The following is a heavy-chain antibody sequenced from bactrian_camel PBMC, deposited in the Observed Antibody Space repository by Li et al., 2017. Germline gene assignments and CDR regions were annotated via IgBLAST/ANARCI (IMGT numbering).Heavy chain of an antibody. CDR3: VARRRWPGGCAINVY. Sequence: HVQLVESGGGSVQAGESLRLSCQASGNSHSWKCMAWFRQAPGMAREPVATISTRSGTTEYAGSVEGRFTISTDNAKNISFLQMNSLKPEDTAMYYCVARRRWPGGCAINVYWGQGTQVTVSS. J-gene: IGHJ4*01. V-gene: IGHV3-2*01. CDR1: GNSHSWKC. CDR2: ISTRSGTT. D-gene: IGHD4*01.